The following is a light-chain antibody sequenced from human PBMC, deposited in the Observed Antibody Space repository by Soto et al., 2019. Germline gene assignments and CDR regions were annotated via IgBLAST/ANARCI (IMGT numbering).Light chain of an antibody. CDR3: QQRTNWQST. J-gene: IGKJ4*01. CDR2: DAS. CDR1: QSLSRY. V-gene: IGKV3D-11*02. Sequence: EIVLTQSPATLSLSPGERATLSCRASQSLSRYLAWYQQKPGQAPSLLIYDASNRAAGIPARFSGSGSGTDFTPPIRSLEPEDFAVYYCQQRTNWQSTFGGGTKVEIK.